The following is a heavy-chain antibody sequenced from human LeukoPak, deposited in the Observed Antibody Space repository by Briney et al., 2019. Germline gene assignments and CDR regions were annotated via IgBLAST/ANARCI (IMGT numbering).Heavy chain of an antibody. CDR2: IYYSGST. Sequence: SETLSLTCTVSGYSISSGYFWGWMRQPPGKGLEWIGYIYYSGSTNYNPSLKSRVTISVDTSKNQFSLKLSSVTAADTAVYYCASNSFDYYGSGSYSVDYWGQGTLVTVSS. J-gene: IGHJ4*02. CDR3: ASNSFDYYGSGSYSVDY. D-gene: IGHD3-10*01. V-gene: IGHV4-38-2*02. CDR1: GYSISSGYF.